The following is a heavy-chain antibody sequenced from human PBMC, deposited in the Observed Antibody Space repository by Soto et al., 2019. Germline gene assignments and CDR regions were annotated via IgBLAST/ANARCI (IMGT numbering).Heavy chain of an antibody. V-gene: IGHV4-30-4*01. CDR3: VSDYDSGGYIGY. J-gene: IGHJ4*02. Sequence: QVQLHESGPGLVRPSQTLSLTCNVSGGSISTADYYWSWIRQPPGKGLEWIGYIYYRGSPYYNPSLESRVAISIDTSKSQFSLNLTSVTAADTAVYFCVSDYDSGGYIGYWGQGTLVTVSS. D-gene: IGHD3-22*01. CDR1: GGSISTADYY. CDR2: IYYRGSP.